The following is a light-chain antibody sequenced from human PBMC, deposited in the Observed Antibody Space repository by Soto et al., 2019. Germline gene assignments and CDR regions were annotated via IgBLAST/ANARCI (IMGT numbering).Light chain of an antibody. V-gene: IGKV3D-15*01. J-gene: IGKJ1*01. CDR3: QQYNNWPQT. CDR2: GAS. Sequence: EIVMTQSPATLSVSPGERATLSSRASQSVSSNLAWYQQKHGQAPRILIYGASTRDTGIPARFSGSGSGTEFTLTISRLQSEDFAVYYCQQYNNWPQTFGQGTKVDIK. CDR1: QSVSSN.